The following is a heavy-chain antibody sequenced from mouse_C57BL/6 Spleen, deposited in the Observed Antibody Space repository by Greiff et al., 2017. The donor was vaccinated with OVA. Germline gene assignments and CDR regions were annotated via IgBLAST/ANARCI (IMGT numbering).Heavy chain of an antibody. CDR1: GYTFTDYY. CDR3: AKITSMDD. V-gene: IGHV1-26*01. CDR2: INPNNGGT. J-gene: IGHJ4*01. D-gene: IGHD1-1*01. Sequence: EVQLQQSGPELVKPGASVKISCKASGYTFTDYYMNWVKQSHGKSLEWIGDINPNNGGTSYNQKFKGKATLTVDKSSSTAYMELRSLTSEDSAVYYCAKITSMDDWGQGTSVTVSS.